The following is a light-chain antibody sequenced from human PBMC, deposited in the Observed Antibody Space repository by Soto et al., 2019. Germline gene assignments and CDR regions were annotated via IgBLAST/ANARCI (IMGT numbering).Light chain of an antibody. J-gene: IGKJ4*01. CDR1: QSVNSN. Sequence: EIVMTQSPATLSVSPGERATLSCRASQSVNSNLAWYQQKPGQAPRLLIYGASTRAAGIPARFSGSGSGTEFSLTISSLEPEDFAVYYCQQRTNWLTFGGGTKVEIK. CDR2: GAS. V-gene: IGKV3-15*01. CDR3: QQRTNWLT.